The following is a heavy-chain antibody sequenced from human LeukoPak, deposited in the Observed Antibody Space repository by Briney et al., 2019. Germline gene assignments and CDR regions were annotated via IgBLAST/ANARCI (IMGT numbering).Heavy chain of an antibody. J-gene: IGHJ3*02. V-gene: IGHV3-74*01. CDR1: GFTFSSYW. CDR3: ARDESSALDI. D-gene: IGHD3-16*02. Sequence: GGSLRLSCAASGFTFSSYWMHWVRQAPGKGLVWVSHINTDGRTTRYADSVKGRFTISRDNAKNTLYPQMNSLRAEDTAVYYCARDESSALDIWGQGTMVTVSS. CDR2: INTDGRTT.